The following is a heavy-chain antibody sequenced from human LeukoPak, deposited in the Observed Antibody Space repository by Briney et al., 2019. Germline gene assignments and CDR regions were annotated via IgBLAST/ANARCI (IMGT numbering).Heavy chain of an antibody. CDR1: GYTFTGYY. V-gene: IGHV1-69*13. Sequence: ASVKVSCKASGYTFTGYYMHWVRQAPGQGLEWMGGIIPIFGTANYAQKFQGRVTITADESTSTAYMELSSLRSEDTAVYYCARERGPLYYFDYWGQGTLVTVSS. CDR2: IIPIFGTA. CDR3: ARERGPLYYFDY. J-gene: IGHJ4*02. D-gene: IGHD3-10*01.